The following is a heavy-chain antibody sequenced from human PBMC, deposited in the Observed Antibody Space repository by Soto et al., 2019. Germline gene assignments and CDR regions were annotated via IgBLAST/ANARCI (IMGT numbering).Heavy chain of an antibody. Sequence: QVQLVQSGAEVKKPGASVKVSCKASGYTFTSYAMHWVRQAPGQRLEWMGWINAGNGNTKYSQKFQGRVTITRDTSVSTAYMELSSLRSEDTAVYYCAREFPAAAADYWGQGTLVTVSS. D-gene: IGHD6-13*01. CDR1: GYTFTSYA. J-gene: IGHJ4*02. CDR2: INAGNGNT. CDR3: AREFPAAAADY. V-gene: IGHV1-3*01.